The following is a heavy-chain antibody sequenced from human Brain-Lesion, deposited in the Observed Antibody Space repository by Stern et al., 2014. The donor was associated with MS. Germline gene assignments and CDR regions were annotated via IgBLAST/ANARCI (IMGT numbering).Heavy chain of an antibody. V-gene: IGHV3-15*01. J-gene: IGHJ6*02. Sequence: EVQLVQSGGGLVKPGGSLRLSCAAPIFIFNNAWMTWVRQAPGKGLEWVGHIKSKADGATDYAAPVKGRFSISRDDSESTLYLQMNSLKTEDTAVYYCTAVKGSNYGWNGMDVWGQGTTVTVS. CDR1: IFIFNNAW. CDR2: IKSKADGAT. CDR3: TAVKGSNYGWNGMDV. D-gene: IGHD5-24*01.